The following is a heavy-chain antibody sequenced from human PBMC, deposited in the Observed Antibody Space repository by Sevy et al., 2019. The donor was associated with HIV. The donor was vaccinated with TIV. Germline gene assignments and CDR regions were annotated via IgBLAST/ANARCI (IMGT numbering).Heavy chain of an antibody. CDR1: GGSISRSNYY. CDR3: ARVAWYTSGWYWFEP. Sequence: SETLSLTCTVSGGSISRSNYYWGWIRQPPGKGLEWIGSIYYSGSTYYKPSLKSRVTISVDTSKKQFSLKLSSVTAADTDVYYCARVAWYTSGWYWFEPWGQGTLVTVSS. V-gene: IGHV4-39*01. CDR2: IYYSGST. D-gene: IGHD6-19*01. J-gene: IGHJ5*02.